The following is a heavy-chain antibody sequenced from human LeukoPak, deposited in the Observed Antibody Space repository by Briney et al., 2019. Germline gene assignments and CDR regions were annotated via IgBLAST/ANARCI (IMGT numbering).Heavy chain of an antibody. D-gene: IGHD6-13*01. V-gene: IGHV3-33*01. CDR2: IWYDGSNK. J-gene: IGHJ4*02. CDR1: GFTFSSYG. CDR3: ARDAIAAAGMFLNY. Sequence: GGSLRLSCAASGFTFSSYGMHWVRQAPGKGLEWVAVIWYDGSNKYYADSVKGRFTISRDNSKNTLYLQMNSLRAEDTSVYYCARDAIAAAGMFLNYWGQGTLVTVSS.